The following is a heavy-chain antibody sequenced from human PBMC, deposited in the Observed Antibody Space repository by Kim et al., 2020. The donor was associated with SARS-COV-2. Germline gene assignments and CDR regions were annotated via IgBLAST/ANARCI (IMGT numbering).Heavy chain of an antibody. V-gene: IGHV1-2*02. J-gene: IGHJ4*02. Sequence: ASVKVSCKASGYTFTGYYMHWVRQAPGQGLEWMGWINPNSGGTNYAQKFQGRVTMTRDTSISTAYMELSRLRSDDTAVYYCARAEVWFGWGAFDYWGQGTLVTVSS. CDR1: GYTFTGYY. CDR3: ARAEVWFGWGAFDY. CDR2: INPNSGGT. D-gene: IGHD3-10*01.